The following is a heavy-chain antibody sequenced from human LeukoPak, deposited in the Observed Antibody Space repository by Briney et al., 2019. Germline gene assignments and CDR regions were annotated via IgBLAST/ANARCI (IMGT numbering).Heavy chain of an antibody. CDR1: GFTFSSCG. D-gene: IGHD1-14*01. CDR3: ATETIGRHYDY. Sequence: GGSLRLSCAASGFTFSSCGFNWVRQAPGKGLEWVSPIGPTGTDRYYADSVRGRFTISRDNAKNSMYLQMDSLRDEDAAVYYCATETIGRHYDYWGQGTLLTVSS. CDR2: IGPTGTDR. J-gene: IGHJ4*02. V-gene: IGHV3-21*01.